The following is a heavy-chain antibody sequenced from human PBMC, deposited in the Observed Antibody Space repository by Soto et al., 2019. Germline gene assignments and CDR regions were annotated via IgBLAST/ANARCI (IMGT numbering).Heavy chain of an antibody. Sequence: PSETLSLTCAVFGGSFSRFYWSWIRQPPGKGLEWIGEINHSGSTNYNPSLKSRVTISVDTSKSQFSLRLSSVTAADTAVYYCARGRSWYGMDVWGQGTTVTVSS. CDR1: GGSFSRFY. CDR2: INHSGST. J-gene: IGHJ6*02. V-gene: IGHV4-34*01. D-gene: IGHD6-13*01. CDR3: ARGRSWYGMDV.